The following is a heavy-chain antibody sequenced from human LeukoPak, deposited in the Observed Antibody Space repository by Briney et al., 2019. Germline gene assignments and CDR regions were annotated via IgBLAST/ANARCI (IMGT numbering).Heavy chain of an antibody. Sequence: GESLKISCKGSGYSFTSYWIGWVRQMPGKGLEWMGIIYPGDSDTRYSPSFQGQVPISADKSISTAYLQWSSLKASDTAMYYCARRSGMVVAATEFDYWGQGTLVTVSS. J-gene: IGHJ4*02. D-gene: IGHD2-15*01. V-gene: IGHV5-51*01. CDR1: GYSFTSYW. CDR3: ARRSGMVVAATEFDY. CDR2: IYPGDSDT.